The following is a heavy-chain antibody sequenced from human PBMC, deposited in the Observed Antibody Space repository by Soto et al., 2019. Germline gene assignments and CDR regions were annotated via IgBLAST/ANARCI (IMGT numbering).Heavy chain of an antibody. D-gene: IGHD3-3*01. Sequence: QVQLHESGPGLEKPSETLSLTCVVSDGSISTYDWWTWVRQPPGKGLEWIGKMFHSGGADYSPPLNGRVTISADSSKNRFPLRLTAVTAGDTAVYYCATGNVDSMLEYWGQGTQVAVSS. V-gene: IGHV4-4*02. CDR3: ATGNVDSMLEY. CDR1: DGSISTYDW. CDR2: MFHSGGA. J-gene: IGHJ4*02.